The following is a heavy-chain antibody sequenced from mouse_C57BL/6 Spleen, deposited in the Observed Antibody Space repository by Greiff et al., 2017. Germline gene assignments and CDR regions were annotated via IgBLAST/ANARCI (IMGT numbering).Heavy chain of an antibody. V-gene: IGHV1-69*01. J-gene: IGHJ4*01. D-gene: IGHD2-4*01. CDR1: GYTFTSYW. Sequence: VQLQQPGAELVMPGASVKLSCKASGYTFTSYWMHWVKQRPGQGLEWIGEIDPSDSYTNYNQKFKGKSTLTVDKSSSTAYMQLSSLTSEDSAVYYCARGRAIYYDYDDGMDYWGQGTSVTVSS. CDR3: ARGRAIYYDYDDGMDY. CDR2: IDPSDSYT.